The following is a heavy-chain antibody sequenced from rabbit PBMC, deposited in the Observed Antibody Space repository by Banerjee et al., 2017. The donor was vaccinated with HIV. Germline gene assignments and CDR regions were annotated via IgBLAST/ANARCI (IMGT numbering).Heavy chain of an antibody. CDR1: GFDLSSYYY. CDR2: IYAGSSGST. Sequence: QEQLEESGGDLVKPEGSLTLTCKASGFDLSSYYYMCWVRQAPGKGLEWIACIYAGSSGSTYYASWVNGRFTISRSTSLNTVDLKMTSLTAADTATYFCAREYAGFGYSGYGDATYWSLWGPGTLVT. V-gene: IGHV1S43*01. J-gene: IGHJ6*01. CDR3: AREYAGFGYSGYGDATYWSL. D-gene: IGHD6-1*01.